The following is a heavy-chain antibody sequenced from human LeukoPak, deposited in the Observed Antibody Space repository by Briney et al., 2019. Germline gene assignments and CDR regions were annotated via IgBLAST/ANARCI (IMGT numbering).Heavy chain of an antibody. V-gene: IGHV4-34*01. D-gene: IGHD3-22*01. Sequence: SETLSLTCAVYGGSFSGYYWSWIRQPPGKGLEWIGKINHSGSTNYNPSLKSRVTISVDTSKNQFSLKLSSVTAADTAVYYCARTRPDYDSSGYYFRWFDPWGQGTLVTVSS. CDR2: INHSGST. CDR1: GGSFSGYY. J-gene: IGHJ5*02. CDR3: ARTRPDYDSSGYYFRWFDP.